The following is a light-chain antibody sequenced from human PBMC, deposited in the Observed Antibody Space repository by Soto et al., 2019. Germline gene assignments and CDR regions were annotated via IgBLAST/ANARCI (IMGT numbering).Light chain of an antibody. CDR1: QSISTW. J-gene: IGKJ1*01. CDR3: QQYSTYWT. V-gene: IGKV1-5*01. Sequence: DIQMTQSPSTLSASVGDRVTITCRASQSISTWLAWYQQKPGKAPKVLIYDASSLESGVPSRFSGSGSGTEFTLTITSLQPDDSATYCCQQYSTYWTFGLGTKVDIK. CDR2: DAS.